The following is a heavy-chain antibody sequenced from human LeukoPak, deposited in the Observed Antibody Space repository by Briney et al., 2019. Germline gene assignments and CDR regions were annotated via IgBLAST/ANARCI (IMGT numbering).Heavy chain of an antibody. V-gene: IGHV3-23*01. J-gene: IGHJ6*03. CDR3: AKGPRGATSYYYYYYMDV. CDR1: GFTFSSYA. CDR2: ISGSGGST. Sequence: PGGSLRLSCAASGFTFSSYAMSWVRQAPGKGLEWVSAISGSGGSTYYADSVKGRFTISRDNSKNTLYLQMNSLRAEDTAVYYCAKGPRGATSYYYYYYMDVWGKGTTVTVSS. D-gene: IGHD1-26*01.